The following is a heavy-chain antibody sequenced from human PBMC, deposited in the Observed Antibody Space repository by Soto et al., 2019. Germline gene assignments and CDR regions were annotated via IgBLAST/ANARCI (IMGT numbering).Heavy chain of an antibody. CDR3: ARVLDYGDYEVFGDAFDI. V-gene: IGHV4-30-4*01. Sequence: QVQLQESGPGLVKPSQTLSLTCTVSGGSISSGDYYWSWIRQPPGKGLEWIGYIYYSGSTYYNPSLKSRVTISADTSKNQFSLKLSSVTAADTAVYYCARVLDYGDYEVFGDAFDIWGQGTMVTVSS. J-gene: IGHJ3*02. CDR1: GGSISSGDYY. CDR2: IYYSGST. D-gene: IGHD4-17*01.